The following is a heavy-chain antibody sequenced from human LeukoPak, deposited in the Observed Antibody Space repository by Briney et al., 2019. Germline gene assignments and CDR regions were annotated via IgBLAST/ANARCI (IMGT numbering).Heavy chain of an antibody. J-gene: IGHJ6*04. CDR2: IIPIFGTA. D-gene: IGHD3-10*01. CDR3: ARGEPYGSGSYLDV. CDR1: GGTFSSYA. Sequence: ASVKVSCKASGGTFSSYAISWVRQAPGQGLEWMGGIIPIFGTANYAQKFQGRVTITTDESTSTAYLELSSLRSEDTAVYSCARGEPYGSGSYLDVWGKGTTVTVSS. V-gene: IGHV1-69*05.